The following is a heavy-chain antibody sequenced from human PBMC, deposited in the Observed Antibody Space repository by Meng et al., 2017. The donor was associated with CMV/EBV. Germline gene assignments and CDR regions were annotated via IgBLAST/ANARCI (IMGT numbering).Heavy chain of an antibody. V-gene: IGHV4-59*01. D-gene: IGHD3-3*01. CDR2: IYYSGST. Sequence: SETLSLTCTVSGGPISSYYWSWIRQPPGKGLEWIGYIYYSGSTNYNPSLKSRVTISVDTSKNQFSLKLCSVTAADTAVYYCARNPNGGYYNWFDPWGQGTLVTVSS. CDR3: ARNPNGGYYNWFDP. J-gene: IGHJ5*02. CDR1: GGPISSYY.